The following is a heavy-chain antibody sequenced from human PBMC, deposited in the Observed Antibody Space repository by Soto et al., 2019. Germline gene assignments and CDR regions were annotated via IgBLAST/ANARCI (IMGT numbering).Heavy chain of an antibody. D-gene: IGHD3-3*01. V-gene: IGHV1-24*01. CDR1: GYTLTELS. CDR3: ATDPRRITIFGVVKVRGMDV. Sequence: QVQLVQSGAEVKKPGASVKVSCKVSGYTLTELSMHWVRQAPGKGLEWMGGFDPEDGETIYAQKFQGRVTMTEDTPTDTAYMELSSLRSEDTAVYYCATDPRRITIFGVVKVRGMDVWGQGTTVTVSS. J-gene: IGHJ6*02. CDR2: FDPEDGET.